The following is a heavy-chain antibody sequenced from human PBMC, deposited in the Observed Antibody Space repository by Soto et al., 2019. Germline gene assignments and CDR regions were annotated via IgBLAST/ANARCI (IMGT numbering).Heavy chain of an antibody. D-gene: IGHD1-26*01. Sequence: EVQLVESGGGLVKPGGSLRLSCAASGFTFSSYSMNWVRQAPGKGLEWVSSISSSSSYIYYADSVKGRFTISRDNXKXSXXLQMNSLRAEDTAVYYCARGHSGSYYSSYYYGMDVWGQGTTVTVSS. V-gene: IGHV3-21*01. CDR2: ISSSSSYI. CDR3: ARGHSGSYYSSYYYGMDV. CDR1: GFTFSSYS. J-gene: IGHJ6*02.